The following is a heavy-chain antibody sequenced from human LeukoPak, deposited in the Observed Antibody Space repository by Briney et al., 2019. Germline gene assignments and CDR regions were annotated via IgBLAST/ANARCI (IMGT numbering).Heavy chain of an antibody. V-gene: IGHV3-21*01. CDR2: ISSSSSYI. CDR3: AREYYDTSGYFHGGF. CDR1: GFTFSSYS. Sequence: GGSLRLSCAASGFTFSSYSMNWVRQAPGKGLEWVSSISSSSSYIYYADSVKGRFTISRDNAKNSLYLQMNSLRAEDTAVYYCAREYYDTSGYFHGGFWGQGTLVTVSS. J-gene: IGHJ4*02. D-gene: IGHD3-22*01.